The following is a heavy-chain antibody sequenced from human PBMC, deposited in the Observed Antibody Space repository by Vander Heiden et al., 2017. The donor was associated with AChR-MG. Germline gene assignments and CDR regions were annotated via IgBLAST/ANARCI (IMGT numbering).Heavy chain of an antibody. CDR1: GFTFSNYW. CDR3: ATNTGDD. D-gene: IGHD1-1*01. V-gene: IGHV3-7*01. Sequence: VQLVESGGGLVQPGGSLRLPCAASGFTFSNYWMTWVRQAPGKGLEWVANIKPDGSGESYVDSVKGRFTISRDNAKNSLYLQMNSLRAEDTAVYYCATNTGDDWGQGTLVTVSS. CDR2: IKPDGSGE. J-gene: IGHJ4*02.